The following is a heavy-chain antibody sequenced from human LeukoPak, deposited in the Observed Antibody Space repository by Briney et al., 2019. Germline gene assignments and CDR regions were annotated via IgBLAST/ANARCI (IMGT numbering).Heavy chain of an antibody. CDR2: IRYDGSNK. D-gene: IGHD3-22*01. Sequence: GGSLRLSCEDSGFTFRSYEMNWVRQAPGKGLEWVAFIRYDGSNKYYADSVKGRFTISRDNSKNTLYLQMNSLRAEDTAVYYCAKGAVPNYYDSSGYYYYYYYMDVWGKGTTVTISS. V-gene: IGHV3-30*02. CDR3: AKGAVPNYYDSSGYYYYYYYMDV. CDR1: GFTFRSYE. J-gene: IGHJ6*03.